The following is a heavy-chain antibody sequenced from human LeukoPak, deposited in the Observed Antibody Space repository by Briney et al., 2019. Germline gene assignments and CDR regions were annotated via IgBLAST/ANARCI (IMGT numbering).Heavy chain of an antibody. CDR1: GGSISSSYW. J-gene: IGHJ6*03. CDR3: ARVKVVGGNYMDV. D-gene: IGHD2-15*01. CDR2: IYHSGST. Sequence: SETLSLTCAVSGGSISSSYWWSWVRQPPGKGLEWIGQIYHSGSTHYNSSLKSRVTISVDTSKNQFSLKLSSVTAADTAVYYCARVKVVGGNYMDVWGKGTTVTVSS. V-gene: IGHV4-4*02.